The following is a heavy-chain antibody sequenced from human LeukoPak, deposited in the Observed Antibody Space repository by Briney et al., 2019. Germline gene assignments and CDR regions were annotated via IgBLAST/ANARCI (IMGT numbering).Heavy chain of an antibody. Sequence: SETLSLTCTVSGGSITDYHWIWIRQPAGKGLEWIGRLYTSGSTNYNPSLKSRASMSVDTSKKRFFLRLSSVTAADTAIYYFASDYFDRTGYYGFIYWGQGSLVTISS. CDR3: ASDYFDRTGYYGFIY. D-gene: IGHD3-22*01. CDR2: LYTSGST. J-gene: IGHJ4*02. CDR1: GGSITDYH. V-gene: IGHV4-4*07.